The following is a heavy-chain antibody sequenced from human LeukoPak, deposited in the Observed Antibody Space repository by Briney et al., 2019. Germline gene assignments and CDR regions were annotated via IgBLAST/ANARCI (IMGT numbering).Heavy chain of an antibody. CDR3: ARDDSYDYVWGSYRYTATPFDY. J-gene: IGHJ4*02. CDR2: ISSSGSTI. CDR1: GFTFSDYY. D-gene: IGHD3-16*02. V-gene: IGHV3-11*04. Sequence: PGGSLRLSCAASGFTFSDYYMSWVRQAPGKGLEWVSYISSSGSTIYYADSVKGRFTISRDNAKNSLYLQMNSLRAEDTAVYYCARDDSYDYVWGSYRYTATPFDYWGQGTLVTVSS.